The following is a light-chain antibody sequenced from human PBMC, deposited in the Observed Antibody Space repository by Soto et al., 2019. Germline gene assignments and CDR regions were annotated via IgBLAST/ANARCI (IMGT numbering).Light chain of an antibody. J-gene: IGLJ3*02. CDR2: EVS. V-gene: IGLV2-14*01. CDR3: SSYTSSSTRV. Sequence: QSALTQPASASGSPGQSITISCTGTSSDVGGYNYVSWYQQHPGKPLKLMIYEVSNRPSGVSKLFSGSKSGNTASLTISGLQAEDEADYCCSSYTSSSTRVFGGGTKLTVL. CDR1: SSDVGGYNY.